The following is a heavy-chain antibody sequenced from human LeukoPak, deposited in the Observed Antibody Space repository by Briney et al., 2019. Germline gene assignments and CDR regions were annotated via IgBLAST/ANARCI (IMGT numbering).Heavy chain of an antibody. CDR3: AKILDDFWSGYYPTLDY. V-gene: IGHV3-30*02. Sequence: PGGSLRLSCAASGFTFSSYGMHWVRQAPGKGLEWVAFIRYDGSNKYYADSVKGRFTISRDNSKNTLYLQMNSLRAEDTAVYYCAKILDDFWSGYYPTLDYWGQGTLVTVSS. D-gene: IGHD3-3*01. CDR1: GFTFSSYG. CDR2: IRYDGSNK. J-gene: IGHJ4*02.